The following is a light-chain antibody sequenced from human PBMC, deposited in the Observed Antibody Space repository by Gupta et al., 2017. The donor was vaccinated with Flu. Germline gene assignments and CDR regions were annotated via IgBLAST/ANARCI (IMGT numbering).Light chain of an antibody. V-gene: IGLV3-25*02. CDR2: KDT. CDR1: SLPDQY. Sequence: SSELKQPPSVSVSPGQTATITCSGDSLPDQYAYWYQQRPGQAPRLIIFKDTGRPSGIPERFSGSSSGTGVTLTISGVQTAEEADYYCQTADRSGTWVFGGGTRLTVL. J-gene: IGLJ3*02. CDR3: QTADRSGTWV.